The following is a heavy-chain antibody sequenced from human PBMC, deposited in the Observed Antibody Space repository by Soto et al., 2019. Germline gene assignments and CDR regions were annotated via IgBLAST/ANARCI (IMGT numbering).Heavy chain of an antibody. D-gene: IGHD5-18*01. CDR3: ARDSYSYGPNFDY. J-gene: IGHJ4*02. Sequence: GGSLRLSCAASGFTFYYYAMNWVRKVPGKGLEWVAAIRYDGINAYYADAVKGRFTIYRDNSKNTLYLQMNSLRAEDTAVYYCARDSYSYGPNFDYWRQGTLVTVSS. V-gene: IGHV3-30-3*01. CDR2: IRYDGINA. CDR1: GFTFYYYA.